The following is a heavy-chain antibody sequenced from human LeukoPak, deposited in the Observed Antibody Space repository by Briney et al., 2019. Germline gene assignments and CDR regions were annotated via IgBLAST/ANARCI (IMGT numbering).Heavy chain of an antibody. V-gene: IGHV1-69*13. Sequence: SVTVSCKASGGTFSSYAISWVRQAPGQGLEWMGGIIPIFGTANYAQKFQGRVTITADESTSTAYMELSSLRSEDTAVYYCARGPAYSSGWYGDYYYYMDVWGKGTTVTVSS. CDR3: ARGPAYSSGWYGDYYYYMDV. J-gene: IGHJ6*03. CDR2: IIPIFGTA. CDR1: GGTFSSYA. D-gene: IGHD6-19*01.